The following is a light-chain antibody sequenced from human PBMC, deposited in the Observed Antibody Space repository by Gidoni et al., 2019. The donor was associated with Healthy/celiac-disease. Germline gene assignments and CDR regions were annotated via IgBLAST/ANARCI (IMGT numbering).Light chain of an antibody. CDR1: QSVSSSY. CDR2: GAS. J-gene: IGKJ2*01. V-gene: IGKV3-20*01. CDR3: QQYGSSPYT. Sequence: DIVLTQSPGTLSLSPGERATLSCRASQSVSSSYLAWYQQKPGQAPRLLIDGASSRATGIPDRVSGSGSGTDFTLTISRLEPEDFAVYYWQQYGSSPYTFGQGTKLEIK.